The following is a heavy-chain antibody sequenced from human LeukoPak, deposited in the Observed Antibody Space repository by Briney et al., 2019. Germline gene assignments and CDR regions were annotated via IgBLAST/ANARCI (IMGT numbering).Heavy chain of an antibody. V-gene: IGHV3-30-3*01. CDR1: GFTFSSYA. J-gene: IGHJ5*02. Sequence: PGRSLRLSCAASGFTFSSYAMHWVRQAPGKGLEWVAVISYDGSNKYYADSVKGRFTISRDNSKNTLYLQMNSLRAEDTAVYYCARASRYCSGGSCYRWFDPWGQGTLVTVSS. CDR3: ARASRYCSGGSCYRWFDP. D-gene: IGHD2-15*01. CDR2: ISYDGSNK.